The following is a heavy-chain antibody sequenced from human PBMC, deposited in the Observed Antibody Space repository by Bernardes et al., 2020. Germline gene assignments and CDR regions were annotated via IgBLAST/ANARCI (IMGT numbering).Heavy chain of an antibody. CDR3: VSFPYCSGGRCYEGYFQH. V-gene: IGHV1-18*01. CDR1: GYTFTRYG. Sequence: ASVKVSCKASGYTFTRYGISWVRQAPGQGLEWMGWISAYNGHTKYAQKLQGRVTMTTDTSTSTAYMELRSLRSDDTAVYYCVSFPYCSGGRCYEGYFQHWGQGTLVTVSS. CDR2: ISAYNGHT. J-gene: IGHJ1*01. D-gene: IGHD2-15*01.